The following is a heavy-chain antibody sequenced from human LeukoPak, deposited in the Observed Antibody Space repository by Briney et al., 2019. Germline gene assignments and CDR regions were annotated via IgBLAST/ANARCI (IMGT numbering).Heavy chain of an antibody. Sequence: GGSLRLSCTASGFTFSTYEMNWVRQAPGKGLEWVSYISSSGSAIYYADSVKGRFTISRGNAKNSLYLQMNSLRAEDTAVYYCARDRSDGYGMDVWGQGTTVTVSS. CDR2: ISSSGSAI. J-gene: IGHJ6*02. D-gene: IGHD2-15*01. CDR3: ARDRSDGYGMDV. CDR1: GFTFSTYE. V-gene: IGHV3-48*03.